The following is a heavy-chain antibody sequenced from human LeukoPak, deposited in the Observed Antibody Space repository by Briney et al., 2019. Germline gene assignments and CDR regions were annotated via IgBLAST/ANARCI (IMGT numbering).Heavy chain of an antibody. CDR3: ARAGHYDLLTGVYNGFACFDN. J-gene: IGHJ4*02. CDR1: GYSFTSNS. CDR2: MYPGDSDT. D-gene: IGHD3-9*01. V-gene: IGHV5-51*01. Sequence: GESLKISCKGSGYSFTSNSIGWVRQLPGKGLEWMGIMYPGDSDTKYSPSFQGQVTISADKSISTAYLQWSSLKASDTAMYYCARAGHYDLLTGVYNGFACFDNWGQGTLVTVSS.